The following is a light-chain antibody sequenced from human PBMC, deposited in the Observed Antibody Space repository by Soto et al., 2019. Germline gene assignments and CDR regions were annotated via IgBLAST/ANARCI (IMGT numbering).Light chain of an antibody. CDR3: QQSYSTPPWT. CDR2: AAS. V-gene: IGKV1-39*01. Sequence: DIQMTQSPSSLSASVGDRVTITCRASQSIRRYLNWYQQKPGKAPKLLIYAASSLQSGVPSRFSGSGYGTDFTLTISRLQAEDFATYYSQQSYSTPPWTCGQGTKVEIK. J-gene: IGKJ1*01. CDR1: QSIRRY.